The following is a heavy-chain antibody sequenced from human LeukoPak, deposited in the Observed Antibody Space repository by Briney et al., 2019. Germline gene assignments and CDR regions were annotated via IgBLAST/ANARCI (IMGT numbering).Heavy chain of an antibody. CDR3: ARGDYFDY. CDR2: IKHDGSLT. CDR1: GFTFNGNW. Sequence: GGSLRLSCAASGFTFNGNWMHWVRQAPGKGLVWVARIKHDGSLTYYADSVKGRSTISRDNAKNTLYLQMNSLRAEDTAVYYCARGDYFDYWGQGTLVTVSS. J-gene: IGHJ4*02. V-gene: IGHV3-74*01.